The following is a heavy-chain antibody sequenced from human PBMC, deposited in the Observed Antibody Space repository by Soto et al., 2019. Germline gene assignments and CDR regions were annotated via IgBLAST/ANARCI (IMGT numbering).Heavy chain of an antibody. D-gene: IGHD6-19*01. CDR3: ARGLAPYYFDY. V-gene: IGHV1-3*01. J-gene: IGHJ4*02. CDR1: GYTFTSYA. CDR2: INAGNGNT. Sequence: QVQLVKSGAEVKKPGASVKVSCKASGYTFTSYAMHWTRQAPGQRLEWMGWINAGNGNTKYSQKFQGRVTITRDTSASTAYMELSSLRSEDMAVYYCARGLAPYYFDYWGQGTLVTVSS.